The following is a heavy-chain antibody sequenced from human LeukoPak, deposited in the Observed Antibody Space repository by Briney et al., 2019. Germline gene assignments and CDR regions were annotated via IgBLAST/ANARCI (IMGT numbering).Heavy chain of an antibody. D-gene: IGHD3-22*01. CDR2: VSDGGRNT. J-gene: IGHJ6*02. CDR1: GFTFNTYA. Sequence: GGSLRLSCAASGFTFNTYAMNWVRQAPGKGLEWVSGVSDGGRNTYYADSVKGRFTISRDNSKNTLYLQMNSLRAEDTAVYYCANLIDSSRKYGLDVWGRGTTVTVSS. CDR3: ANLIDSSRKYGLDV. V-gene: IGHV3-23*01.